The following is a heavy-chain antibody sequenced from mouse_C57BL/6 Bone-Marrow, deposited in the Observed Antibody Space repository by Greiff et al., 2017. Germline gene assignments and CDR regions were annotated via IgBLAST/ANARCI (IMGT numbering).Heavy chain of an antibody. CDR3: ARAGYYYGKDAMDY. CDR2: IYPRSGNT. V-gene: IGHV1-81*01. CDR1: GYTFTSYG. Sequence: QVHVKQSGAELARPGASVKLSCKASGYTFTSYGISWVKQRTGQGLEWIGEIYPRSGNTYYNEKFKGKATLTADKSSSTAYMELRSLTSEDSAVYFCARAGYYYGKDAMDYWGQGTSVTVSS. J-gene: IGHJ4*01. D-gene: IGHD1-1*01.